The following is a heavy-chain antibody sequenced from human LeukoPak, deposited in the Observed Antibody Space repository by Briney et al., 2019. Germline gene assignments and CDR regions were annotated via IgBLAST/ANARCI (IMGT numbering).Heavy chain of an antibody. D-gene: IGHD6-19*01. CDR1: GFTFSSYA. Sequence: PGGSLRLSCAASGFTFSSYAMSWVRQAPGKGLEWVSAISGSGGSTYYADSVKGRFTISRDNSKNTLYLQMNSLRAEDTAVYYCAKAASRTSRAVAGKFDPWGQGTLVTVSS. CDR2: ISGSGGST. J-gene: IGHJ5*02. V-gene: IGHV3-23*01. CDR3: AKAASRTSRAVAGKFDP.